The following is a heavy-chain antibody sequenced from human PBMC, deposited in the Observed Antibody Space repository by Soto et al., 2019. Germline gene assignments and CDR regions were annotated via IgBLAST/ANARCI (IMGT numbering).Heavy chain of an antibody. CDR1: GASISSYY. J-gene: IGHJ6*02. D-gene: IGHD3-10*01. V-gene: IGHV4-59*01. CDR3: ARAAYGSGSYYATYYYYAMDV. Sequence: SETLSLTCTVSGASISSYYWSWIRQPPGKGLEWLGYILYTGNTNYSPSLKSRVTMSVDTSKNQVSLKLSAVTAADTAVYFCARAAYGSGSYYATYYYYAMDVWGQGTTVTVS. CDR2: ILYTGNT.